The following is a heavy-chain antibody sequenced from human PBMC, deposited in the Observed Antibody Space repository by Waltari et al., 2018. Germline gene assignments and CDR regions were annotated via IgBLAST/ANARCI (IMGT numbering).Heavy chain of an antibody. Sequence: VPLVESGGGVGQPGRSLKLPRARAGVTLSSPGMLWVRQAPDKGLEWVAIIWYDGSKKYYADSVKGRFTISKDNSNNTLYLQMNSLRAEDTAVYYCARTGNGHSSGWYSGDYWGQGTLVTVSS. J-gene: IGHJ4*02. V-gene: IGHV3-33*08. CDR3: ARTGNGHSSGWYSGDY. D-gene: IGHD6-19*01. CDR1: GVTLSSPG. CDR2: IWYDGSKK.